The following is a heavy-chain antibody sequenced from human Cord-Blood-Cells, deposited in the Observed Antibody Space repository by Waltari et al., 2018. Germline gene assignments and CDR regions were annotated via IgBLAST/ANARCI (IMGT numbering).Heavy chain of an antibody. V-gene: IGHV3-30-3*01. CDR1: GFTFSSYA. CDR3: AREGGLSEAFDI. CDR2: IAYDGSNK. Sequence: QVQLVESGGGVGQPGRSLRRSCAASGFTFSSYAMHWVLQAPGKGLEWVAVIAYDGSNKYYADSVKGRFTISRDNSKNTLYLQMNSLRAEDTAVYYWAREGGLSEAFDIWGQGTMVTVSS. J-gene: IGHJ3*02. D-gene: IGHD3-16*02.